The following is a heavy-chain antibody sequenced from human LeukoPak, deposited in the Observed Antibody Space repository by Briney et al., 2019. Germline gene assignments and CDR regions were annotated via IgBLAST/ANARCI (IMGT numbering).Heavy chain of an antibody. J-gene: IGHJ6*02. V-gene: IGHV1-58*01. CDR3: AANYVPYSGYDRRIYYYYGMDV. CDR2: IVVGSGDT. Sequence: TSVKVSCKASGFTFTSSAVQGVRQARGQRREWIGWIVVGSGDTNYAQKFQERVTITRDMSTSTAYMELSSLRSEDTAVYYCAANYVPYSGYDRRIYYYYGMDVWGQGTTVTVSS. D-gene: IGHD5-12*01. CDR1: GFTFTSSA.